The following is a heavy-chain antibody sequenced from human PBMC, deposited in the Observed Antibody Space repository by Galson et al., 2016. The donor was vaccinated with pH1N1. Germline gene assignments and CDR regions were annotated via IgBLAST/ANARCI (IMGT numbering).Heavy chain of an antibody. J-gene: IGHJ4*02. CDR2: ISGGGGST. CDR3: AKAHTTLSGTYPYFFDY. CDR1: GFTFSSYA. V-gene: IGHV3-23*01. Sequence: SLRLSCAASGFTFSSYAVSWVRQAPGKGLEWVSGISGGGGSTYYADSVKGRFTISRDNSRNTLYLQMNILRADDTAVYYCAKAHTTLSGTYPYFFDYWGQGTLVTISS. D-gene: IGHD1-26*01.